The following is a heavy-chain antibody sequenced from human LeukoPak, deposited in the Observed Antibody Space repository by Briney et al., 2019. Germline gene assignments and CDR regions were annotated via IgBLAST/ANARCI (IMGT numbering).Heavy chain of an antibody. CDR2: ISWNSGSI. D-gene: IGHD6-19*01. J-gene: IGHJ3*02. V-gene: IGHV3-9*03. CDR3: AKAYSSGWYDYAFDI. Sequence: GGSLRLSCAASGFTFDDYAMHWVRQAPGKGLEWVSGISWNSGSIGYADSVKGRFTISRDNAKNSLYLQMNSLRAEDMALYYCAKAYSSGWYDYAFDIWGQGTMVTVSS. CDR1: GFTFDDYA.